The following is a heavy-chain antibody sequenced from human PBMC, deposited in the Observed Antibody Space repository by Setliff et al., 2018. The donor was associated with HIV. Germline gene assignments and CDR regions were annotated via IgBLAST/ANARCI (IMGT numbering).Heavy chain of an antibody. V-gene: IGHV4-31*03. D-gene: IGHD3-22*01. J-gene: IGHJ3*02. CDR2: IYNSGTT. CDR3: ARRGDSSSYLYAFEI. Sequence: SETLSLTCSVSGGSISTNYYYWSWIRQHPGKGLEWIGYIYNSGTTFYNPSLESRVTISVDTSKNQFSLKLSSVTAADTAVYYCARRGDSSSYLYAFEIWGQGTMVTVSS. CDR1: GGSISTNYYY.